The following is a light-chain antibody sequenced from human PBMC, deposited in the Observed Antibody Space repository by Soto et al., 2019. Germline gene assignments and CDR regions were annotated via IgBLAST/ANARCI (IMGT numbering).Light chain of an antibody. J-gene: IGKJ2*01. CDR3: QQYHNWPPQYT. V-gene: IGKV3-15*01. Sequence: EIVMTQSPASLSVSPGDGATLSCRASQTVASNLAWYQQKPGQGPRLLIHGASTRAAGVPARFSGSGSGTDFTLTISSLQSEDFAVYYCQQYHNWPPQYTFGQVTKLQIK. CDR2: GAS. CDR1: QTVASN.